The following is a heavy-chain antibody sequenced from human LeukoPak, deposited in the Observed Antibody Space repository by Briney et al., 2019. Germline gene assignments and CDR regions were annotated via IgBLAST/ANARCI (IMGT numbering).Heavy chain of an antibody. Sequence: ASVKVSCKASGYTFTSYYMHWVRQAPGQGLEWMGIINPSGGSTSYAQKFQGRVTMTRDTSTSTVYMELSSLRSEDTAVYYCAKTGYYGDYYYGMDVWGQGTTVTVSS. J-gene: IGHJ6*02. CDR3: AKTGYYGDYYYGMDV. V-gene: IGHV1-46*01. D-gene: IGHD3-9*01. CDR1: GYTFTSYY. CDR2: INPSGGST.